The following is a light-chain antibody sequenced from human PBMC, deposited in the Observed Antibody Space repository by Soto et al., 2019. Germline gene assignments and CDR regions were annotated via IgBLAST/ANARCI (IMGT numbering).Light chain of an antibody. CDR3: QQRSNWPPFS. V-gene: IGKV3-11*01. Sequence: EIVLTQSPATLSLSPEERATLSCRASQSVRSYLAWYQQKPGQAPRLLIYDASNRATGIPARFSGSGSGTDFTLTISSLEPEDFAVYYCQQRSNWPPFSFGPGTKVDIK. J-gene: IGKJ3*01. CDR2: DAS. CDR1: QSVRSY.